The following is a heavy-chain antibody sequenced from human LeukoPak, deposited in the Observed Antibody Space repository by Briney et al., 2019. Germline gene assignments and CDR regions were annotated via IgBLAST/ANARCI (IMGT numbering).Heavy chain of an antibody. Sequence: SETLSLTCTVSGSSISSFYWSWIRQPPGEGLEWIGYIYYSGSTNYNPSLKSRVTISVDTSKNQFSLKLSSVTAADTAVYYCARLVAAAGSWFDPWGREPWSPSPQ. D-gene: IGHD6-13*01. CDR3: ARLVAAAGSWFDP. CDR1: GSSISSFY. V-gene: IGHV4-59*08. J-gene: IGHJ5*02. CDR2: IYYSGST.